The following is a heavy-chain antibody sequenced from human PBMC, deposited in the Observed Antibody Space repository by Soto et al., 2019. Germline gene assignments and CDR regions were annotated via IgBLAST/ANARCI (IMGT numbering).Heavy chain of an antibody. Sequence: GSGPTLVNPTQSLTLTCAFSGFSLSTSGVGVGWIRQPPGEALEWLALIYWDDDKRYSPSLKSRLTITKDTSKNQVVLTMTNMDPVDTATYYCAQFLRFGPEVWFDPWGQGTLVTVSS. J-gene: IGHJ5*02. CDR1: GFSLSTSGVG. D-gene: IGHD3-10*01. CDR3: AQFLRFGPEVWFDP. V-gene: IGHV2-5*02. CDR2: IYWDDDK.